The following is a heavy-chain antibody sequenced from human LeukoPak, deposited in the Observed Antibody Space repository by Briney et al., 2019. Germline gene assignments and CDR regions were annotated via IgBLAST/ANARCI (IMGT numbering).Heavy chain of an antibody. CDR1: GYTFTSYY. D-gene: IGHD1-26*01. CDR2: INPNSGGT. CDR3: ARGVTEEWELPPYFDY. J-gene: IGHJ4*02. V-gene: IGHV1-2*02. Sequence: ASVKVSCKASGYTFTSYYMHWVRQAPGQGLEWMGWINPNSGGTNYAQKFQGRVTMTRDTSISTAYMELSRLRSDDTAVYYCARGVTEEWELPPYFDYWGQGTLVTVSS.